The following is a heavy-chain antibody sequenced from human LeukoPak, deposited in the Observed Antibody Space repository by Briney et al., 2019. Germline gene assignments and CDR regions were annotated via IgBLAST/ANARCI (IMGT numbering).Heavy chain of an antibody. CDR2: ISGSGGST. J-gene: IGHJ4*02. V-gene: IGHV3-23*01. CDR3: ARSLTGYYFGDY. CDR1: GFTFSRYA. D-gene: IGHD3-9*01. Sequence: GGSLRLSCAASGFTFSRYAMSWVRQAPGKGLEWVSTISGSGGSTYYADSMKGRFTISRDNSKNTLYLQMNSLRAEDTAVYYCARSLTGYYFGDYWGQGTLVTVSS.